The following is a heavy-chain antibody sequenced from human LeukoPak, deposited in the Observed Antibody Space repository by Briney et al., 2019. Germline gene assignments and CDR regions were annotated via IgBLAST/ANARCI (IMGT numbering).Heavy chain of an antibody. J-gene: IGHJ4*02. Sequence: GESLKISCKGSGYSFNTYWIGWVRQMPGKGLEWMGIIYPGDSETRYSPSFQGQVTMSVDKSISTAYLQWSSLKSSDTAMYYCARLSGRDFDFWGQGTLVTVSS. V-gene: IGHV5-51*01. CDR3: ARLSGRDFDF. CDR2: IYPGDSET. D-gene: IGHD1-26*01. CDR1: GYSFNTYW.